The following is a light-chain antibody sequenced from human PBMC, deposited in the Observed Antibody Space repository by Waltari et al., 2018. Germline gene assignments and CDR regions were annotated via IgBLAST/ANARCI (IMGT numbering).Light chain of an antibody. J-gene: IGKJ1*01. CDR1: QSISSY. Sequence: AIRMTQSPSPIAASTGDSATITCRANQSISSYLAWYQQKPGKAPNLLIYAASTLQSGVPSRFSGSGSRTDFTLTISCLQSEDFATFYCQQYYTYPWTFGQGTKVEVK. V-gene: IGKV1-8*01. CDR2: AAS. CDR3: QQYYTYPWT.